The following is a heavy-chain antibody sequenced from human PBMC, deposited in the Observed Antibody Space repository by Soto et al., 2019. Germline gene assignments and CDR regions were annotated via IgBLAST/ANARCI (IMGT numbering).Heavy chain of an antibody. V-gene: IGHV5-51*03. CDR3: ARHNRYSSTWFEGWFDP. CDR1: GYSFSNNW. J-gene: IGHJ5*02. Sequence: EVQLVQSGAEVKKAGESLKISCKGSGYSFSNNWVGWVRQMPGKGLEWMGIMHPGDSDTRYSPSFQGQVTISADKSINTAYLQGSSLKPSDSAMYYCARHNRYSSTWFEGWFDPWGQGTLGTVSS. CDR2: MHPGDSDT. D-gene: IGHD6-13*01.